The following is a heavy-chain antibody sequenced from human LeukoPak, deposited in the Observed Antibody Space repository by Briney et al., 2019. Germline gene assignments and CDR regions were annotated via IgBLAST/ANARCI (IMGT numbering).Heavy chain of an antibody. D-gene: IGHD6-6*01. CDR3: AREAYSSSHDAFDI. V-gene: IGHV1-69*05. J-gene: IGHJ3*02. CDR1: GGTFSSYA. CDR2: IIPIFGTA. Sequence: EASVKVSCKASGGTFSSYAISWVRQAPGQGLEWMGGIIPIFGTANYAQKFQGRVTITTDESTSTAYMELSSLRSEDTAVYYCAREAYSSSHDAFDIWGQGTMVTVSS.